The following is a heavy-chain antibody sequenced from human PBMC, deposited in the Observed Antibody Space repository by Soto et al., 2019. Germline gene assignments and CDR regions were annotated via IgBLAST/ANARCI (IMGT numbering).Heavy chain of an antibody. CDR1: GFTLTDYG. CDR3: VRGAKTAAGFDV. J-gene: IGHJ3*01. Sequence: QVQLVESGGGAVQPGRSLRLSCAASGFTLTDYGMHWVRQAPDKGLEWVAVIWSDGNRKYYADSVKGRFTISRDNPDNTLFLEMNSLTADDTAVYYCVRGAKTAAGFDVWGQGTMVTVSS. V-gene: IGHV3-33*01. D-gene: IGHD1-1*01. CDR2: IWSDGNRK.